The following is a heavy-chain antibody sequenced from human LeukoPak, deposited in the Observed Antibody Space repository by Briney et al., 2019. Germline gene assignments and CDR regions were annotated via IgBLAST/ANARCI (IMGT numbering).Heavy chain of an antibody. CDR3: ARAYGSGSYSGLFDY. D-gene: IGHD3-10*01. Sequence: SETLSLTCTVSGGSISSGDYYWGWIRQPPGKGLEWIGYIYYSGSTYYNPSLKSRVTISVDTSKNQFSLKLSSVTAADTAVYYCARAYGSGSYSGLFDYWGQGTLVTVSS. CDR1: GGSISSGDYY. CDR2: IYYSGST. V-gene: IGHV4-30-4*01. J-gene: IGHJ4*02.